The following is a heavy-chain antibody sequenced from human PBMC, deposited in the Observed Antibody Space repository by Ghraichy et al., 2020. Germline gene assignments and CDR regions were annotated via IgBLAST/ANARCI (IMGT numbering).Heavy chain of an antibody. V-gene: IGHV3-23*01. CDR2: IRNNGGT. CDR3: ARPDPRLGTTGWAYYMDV. Sequence: LSLTCAASGFTFSNYAMTWVRQAPGKGLKWVASIRNNGGTHYADSVKGRFTISRDNSKNTVHLQMSSLRAEDTAVYYCARPDPRLGTTGWAYYMDVWGQGTTVTVSS. J-gene: IGHJ6*02. CDR1: GFTFSNYA. D-gene: IGHD3-9*01.